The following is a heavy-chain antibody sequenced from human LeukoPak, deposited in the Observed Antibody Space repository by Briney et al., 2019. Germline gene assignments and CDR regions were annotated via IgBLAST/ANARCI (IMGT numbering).Heavy chain of an antibody. CDR3: ARVGYYDSSGYGFDY. J-gene: IGHJ4*02. CDR1: GFTFSSYA. V-gene: IGHV3-30*04. CDR2: ISYDGSNK. D-gene: IGHD3-22*01. Sequence: GGSLRLSCAASGFTFSSYAIHWVRQAPGKGLEWVAVISYDGSNKYYADSVKGRFTISRDNSKNTLYLQMNSLRAEDTAVYYCARVGYYDSSGYGFDYWGQGTLVTVSS.